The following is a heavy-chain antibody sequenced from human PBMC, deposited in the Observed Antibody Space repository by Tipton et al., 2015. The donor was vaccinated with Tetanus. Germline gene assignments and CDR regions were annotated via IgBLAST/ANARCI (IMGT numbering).Heavy chain of an antibody. CDR3: ARDPWLDY. V-gene: IGHV4-59*01. CDR2: LYDNGRT. CDR1: GVSISGYY. Sequence: TLSLTCTVSGVSISGYYWSWIRQPPGKGLEWIGYLYDNGRTKYNPSLNSRVTISVDTPKKQLSLKLTSVTAADTAVYYCARDPWLDYWGQGTLVTVSS. J-gene: IGHJ4*02.